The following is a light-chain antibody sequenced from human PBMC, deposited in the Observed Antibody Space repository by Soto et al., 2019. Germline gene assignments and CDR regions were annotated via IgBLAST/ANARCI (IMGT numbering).Light chain of an antibody. V-gene: IGKV1-5*03. Sequence: DIQMIQSPSTLSASVGDRVTITCRASQSITSWLAWYQQKPGKAPKLLIYKASSLESGVPSRFSGGGSGTEFTFTISSLQPDDFATYYCQQYNGYSWTFGQGTKVDIK. J-gene: IGKJ1*01. CDR1: QSITSW. CDR3: QQYNGYSWT. CDR2: KAS.